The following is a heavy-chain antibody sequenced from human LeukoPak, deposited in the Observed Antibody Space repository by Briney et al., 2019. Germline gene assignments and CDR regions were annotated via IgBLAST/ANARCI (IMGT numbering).Heavy chain of an antibody. CDR1: GFTFRSYG. Sequence: GGSLRLSCAASGFTFRSYGMNWVRQAPGKGLEWVSYITSSGSTIYYADSAKGRFTISRDNAKTSLYLQMNSLRAEDTAVYYCASEFIVGATFDYWGQGTLVTVSS. J-gene: IGHJ4*02. CDR3: ASEFIVGATFDY. V-gene: IGHV3-48*03. D-gene: IGHD1-26*01. CDR2: ITSSGSTI.